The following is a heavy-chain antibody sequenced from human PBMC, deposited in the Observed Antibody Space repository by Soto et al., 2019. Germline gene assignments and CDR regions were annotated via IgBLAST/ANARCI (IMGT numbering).Heavy chain of an antibody. J-gene: IGHJ5*02. V-gene: IGHV1-18*01. CDR3: ARVVPGAEAWFGL. Sequence: ASVKVSCKTSGYTFSNYGITWVRQAPGQPLEWLGWISLYSDGTNYAQKFQGRVSMTTDTSTTTAYMELRSPRSDDTAVYYCARVVPGAEAWFGLWGQGTLVTVSS. D-gene: IGHD2-2*01. CDR1: GYTFSNYG. CDR2: ISLYSDGT.